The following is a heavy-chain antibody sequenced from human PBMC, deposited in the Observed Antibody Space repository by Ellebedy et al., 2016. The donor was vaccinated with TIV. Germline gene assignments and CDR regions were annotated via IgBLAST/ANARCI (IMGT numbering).Heavy chain of an antibody. CDR2: INSDGSST. CDR1: GLTFSSYW. J-gene: IGHJ6*02. D-gene: IGHD2-2*01. CDR3: AREFNGCSSTSCYRRLYYYYYGMDV. Sequence: GESLKISXAASGLTFSSYWMHWVRQAPGKGLVWVSRINSDGSSTSYADSVKGRFTISRDNAKNTLYLQMNSLRAEDTAVYYCAREFNGCSSTSCYRRLYYYYYGMDVWGQGTTVTVSS. V-gene: IGHV3-74*01.